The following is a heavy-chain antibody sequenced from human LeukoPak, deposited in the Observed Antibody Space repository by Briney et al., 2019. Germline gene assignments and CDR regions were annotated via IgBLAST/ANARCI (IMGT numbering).Heavy chain of an antibody. CDR2: IAHDGSIK. CDR1: GFSFGSYV. Sequence: PGGSLRLSCAASGFSFGSYVMHWVRQTPGKGLEWVAVIAHDGSIKYYGESVKGRFTISRDNSKNTLYLQMNSLRTEDTAVYYCAKDLGDSSSWYLDYWGQGTLVTVSS. V-gene: IGHV3-30*18. J-gene: IGHJ4*02. CDR3: AKDLGDSSSWYLDY. D-gene: IGHD6-13*01.